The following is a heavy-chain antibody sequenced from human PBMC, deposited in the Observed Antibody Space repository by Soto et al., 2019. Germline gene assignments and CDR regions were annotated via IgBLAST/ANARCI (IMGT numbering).Heavy chain of an antibody. D-gene: IGHD2-2*01. J-gene: IGHJ4*02. CDR1: GGSVSSGSYY. CDR2: IYYSGST. CDR3: ARSFIVVVPAAHTVFDY. Sequence: QVQLQESGPGLVKPSETLSLTCTVSGGSVSSGSYYWSWIRQPPGKGLEWIGYIYYSGSTNYNPSLKSRVTISVDTSKNQFSLKLSSVTAADTAVYYCARSFIVVVPAAHTVFDYWGQGTLVTVSS. V-gene: IGHV4-61*01.